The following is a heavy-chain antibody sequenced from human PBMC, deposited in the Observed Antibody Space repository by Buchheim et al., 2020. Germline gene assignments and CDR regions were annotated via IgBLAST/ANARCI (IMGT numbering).Heavy chain of an antibody. Sequence: EVQLLESGGGLVQPGGSLRLSCAASGFTFSNYAVSWVRQAPGKGLEWVSTISGSGISTYYADSVKGRFPISRDNSKNTLYLQMSSLRAEDAAVYYCANRRVGDRYFEYWGQGTL. CDR3: ANRRVGDRYFEY. V-gene: IGHV3-23*01. CDR2: ISGSGIST. D-gene: IGHD3-16*01. J-gene: IGHJ4*02. CDR1: GFTFSNYA.